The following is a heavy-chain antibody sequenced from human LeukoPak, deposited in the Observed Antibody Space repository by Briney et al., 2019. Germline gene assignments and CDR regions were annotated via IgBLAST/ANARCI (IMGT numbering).Heavy chain of an antibody. D-gene: IGHD3-10*01. CDR1: GFTFSSYA. Sequence: PGGSLRLSCAASGFTFSSYAMHWVRQAPGKGLEWVAVISYDGSNKYYADSVKGRFTISRDNSKNTLYLQMNSLRAEDTAVYYCARKAPVKYGSGSYYISGPPDYWGQGTLVTVSS. J-gene: IGHJ4*02. V-gene: IGHV3-30*04. CDR3: ARKAPVKYGSGSYYISGPPDY. CDR2: ISYDGSNK.